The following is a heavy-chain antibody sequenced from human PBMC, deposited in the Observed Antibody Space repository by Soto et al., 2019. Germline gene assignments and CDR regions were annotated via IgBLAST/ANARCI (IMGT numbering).Heavy chain of an antibody. CDR3: TRVQYTTSPRPTGMDV. CDR1: GFTFSNYN. Sequence: HPGGSLRLSCAASGFTFSNYNMNWVRQAPGKGLEWVSYISRSSSSIYYADSVKGRLTISRDNAKNSLYLQMSSLRDEDTALYYCTRVQYTTSPRPTGMDVWGKGTTVTVSS. J-gene: IGHJ6*04. D-gene: IGHD6-6*01. CDR2: ISRSSSSI. V-gene: IGHV3-48*02.